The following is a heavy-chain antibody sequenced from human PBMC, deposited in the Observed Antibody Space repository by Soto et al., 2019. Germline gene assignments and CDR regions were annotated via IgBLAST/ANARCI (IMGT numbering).Heavy chain of an antibody. CDR3: ARVLNYYDSSGYLRYYYYGMDV. D-gene: IGHD3-22*01. J-gene: IGHJ6*02. CDR1: GFTFSDYY. V-gene: IGHV3-11*06. Sequence: GGSLILSCAASGFTFSDYYMSWIRQAPGKGLEWVSYISSSSSYTNYADSVKGRFTISRDNAKNSLYLQMNSLRAEDTAVYYCARVLNYYDSSGYLRYYYYGMDVWGQGTTVTVSS. CDR2: ISSSSSYT.